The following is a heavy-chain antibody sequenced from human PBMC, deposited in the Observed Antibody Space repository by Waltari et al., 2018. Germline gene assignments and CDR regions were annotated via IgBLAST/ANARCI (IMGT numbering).Heavy chain of an antibody. D-gene: IGHD2-21*01. CDR2: ITHSGSS. J-gene: IGHJ4*02. Sequence: QVLLQQWGAGLLKPSETLSLTCAVYGESFNSNYWSWRRQPPGEGLEWIGEITHSGSSNDNPPRMSRVVITVDTPYNQYSLKRPSVTAADKAAYYCARRGYCGIDCYANYFDFWGQGTLVTVSS. CDR3: ARRGYCGIDCYANYFDF. V-gene: IGHV4-34*01. CDR1: GESFNSNY.